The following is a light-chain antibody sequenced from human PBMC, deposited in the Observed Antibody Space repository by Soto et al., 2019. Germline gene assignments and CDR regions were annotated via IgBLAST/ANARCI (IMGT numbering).Light chain of an antibody. Sequence: EFVLTQSPATLSLSPGERATLSCRASQSVSSYLAWYQQKPGQAPRLLIYGAYSRATGIQDRFSGSGSGTDFTLTIRSLQPDDFATYYCKHYNSYSEAFGQGTKVDIK. V-gene: IGKV3-11*01. CDR3: KHYNSYSEA. J-gene: IGKJ1*01. CDR1: QSVSSY. CDR2: GAY.